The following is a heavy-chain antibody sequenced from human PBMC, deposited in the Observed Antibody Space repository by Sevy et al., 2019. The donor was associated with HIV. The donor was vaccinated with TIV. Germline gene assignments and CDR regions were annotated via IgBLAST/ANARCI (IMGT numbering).Heavy chain of an antibody. J-gene: IGHJ6*03. V-gene: IGHV1-69*06. D-gene: IGHD1-26*01. CDR3: AIVGATTGYYYYMDV. CDR1: GGTFSSYA. CDR2: IIPIFGTA. Sequence: ASVKVSCKASGGTFSSYAISWVRQAPGQGLEWMGGIIPIFGTANYAQKFKGRVTITADKSTSTAYMELSSLRSDDTAVYYCAIVGATTGYYYYMDVWGKGTTVTVSS.